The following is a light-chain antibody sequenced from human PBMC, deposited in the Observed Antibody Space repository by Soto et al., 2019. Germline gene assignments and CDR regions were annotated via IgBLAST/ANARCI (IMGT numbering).Light chain of an antibody. CDR1: QNNYNN. CDR2: SAS. Sequence: EIVVTQSPATLSVSPGERATLSCRASQNNYNNVAWYQQKPGQAPRLLIYSASTRATGIPARFSGSGSGTEFSLTISSLQSEDFAIYYCQQTTAWPLTFGQGTKVEV. CDR3: QQTTAWPLT. V-gene: IGKV3-15*01. J-gene: IGKJ1*01.